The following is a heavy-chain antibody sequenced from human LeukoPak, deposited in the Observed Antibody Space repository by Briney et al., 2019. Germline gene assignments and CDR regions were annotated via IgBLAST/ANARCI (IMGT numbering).Heavy chain of an antibody. V-gene: IGHV1-46*01. CDR1: GYTFTSYY. Sequence: ASVKVSCKASGYTFTSYYMHWVRQAPGQGLEWMGIINPSGGSTSYAQKFQGRVTMTRDTSTSTVYMELSSLRSEVTAVYYCARDGGQYYDILTGYPGPYYYYYMDVWGKGTTVTVSS. D-gene: IGHD3-9*01. CDR2: INPSGGST. CDR3: ARDGGQYYDILTGYPGPYYYYYMDV. J-gene: IGHJ6*03.